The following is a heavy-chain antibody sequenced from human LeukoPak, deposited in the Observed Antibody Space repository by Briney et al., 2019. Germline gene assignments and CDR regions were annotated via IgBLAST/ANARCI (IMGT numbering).Heavy chain of an antibody. CDR2: INHSGST. CDR3: ARGLRGATAGDAFDI. Sequence: SWIRQPPGKGLEWSGEINHSGSTNYNPSLKSRVTISVDTSKNQFSLRLSSVTAADTAVYYCARGLRGATAGDAFDIWGQGTMVTVSS. D-gene: IGHD3-10*01. J-gene: IGHJ3*02. V-gene: IGHV4-34*01.